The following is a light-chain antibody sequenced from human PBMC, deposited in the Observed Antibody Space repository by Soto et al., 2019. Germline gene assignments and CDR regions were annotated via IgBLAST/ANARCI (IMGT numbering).Light chain of an antibody. V-gene: IGLV1-47*02. J-gene: IGLJ2*01. CDR3: ASWDDSRSGYVV. Sequence: QSVLTQPPSASGTPGQRVTISCSGSSSNIGSNYVYWYQQLPGTAPKLLIYSNNQRPSGVPDRFSGSKSGTSASLAISGLRSEDEADYYCASWDDSRSGYVVFGGGTQLTVL. CDR2: SNN. CDR1: SSNIGSNY.